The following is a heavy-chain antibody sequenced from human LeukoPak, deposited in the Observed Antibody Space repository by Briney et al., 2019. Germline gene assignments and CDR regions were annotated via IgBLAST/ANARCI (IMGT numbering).Heavy chain of an antibody. J-gene: IGHJ4*02. D-gene: IGHD3-10*01. V-gene: IGHV1-2*06. CDR3: ARALMVRGVIIDDY. CDR1: GYTFTGYY. Sequence: CKASGYTFTGYYMHWVRQAPRQGLEWMGRINPNSGGTNYAQKFQGRGAMTRDTSISTAYMELSRLRSDDTAVYYCARALMVRGVIIDDYWGQGTLVTVSS. CDR2: INPNSGGT.